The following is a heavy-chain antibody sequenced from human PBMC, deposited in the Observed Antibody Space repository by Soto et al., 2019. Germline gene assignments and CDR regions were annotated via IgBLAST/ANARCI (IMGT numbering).Heavy chain of an antibody. D-gene: IGHD6-13*01. Sequence: EVQLLESGGGLVQPGGSLRLSCAASGFTFSSYAMSWVRQAPGKGLEWVSVISGSGDSTYYADSVRGRFTISRDNSKTTLYLQMNSLRAEYTAVYYCAKDRDGAAAGPTKFYGMDVWGQGTTVTVS. CDR1: GFTFSSYA. V-gene: IGHV3-23*01. J-gene: IGHJ6*02. CDR2: ISGSGDST. CDR3: AKDRDGAAAGPTKFYGMDV.